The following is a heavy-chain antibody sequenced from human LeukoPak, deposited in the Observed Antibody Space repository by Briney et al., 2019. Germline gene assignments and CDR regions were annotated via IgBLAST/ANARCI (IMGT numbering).Heavy chain of an antibody. Sequence: GGSLRLSCAASGFIFSSYSMNWVRQAPGKGLEWVSSISSSSSYIYYADSVKGRLTIPRDNAKNSLYLQMNSLRAEDTAVYYCASYGDLTKDYWGQGTLVTVSS. V-gene: IGHV3-21*01. CDR1: GFIFSSYS. D-gene: IGHD4-17*01. CDR3: ASYGDLTKDY. CDR2: ISSSSSYI. J-gene: IGHJ4*02.